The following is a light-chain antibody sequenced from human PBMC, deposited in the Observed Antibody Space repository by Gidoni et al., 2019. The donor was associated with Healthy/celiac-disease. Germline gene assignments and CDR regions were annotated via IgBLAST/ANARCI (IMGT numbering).Light chain of an antibody. J-gene: IGKJ1*01. CDR3: HQYGSSPGT. CDR1: QSVSSNY. V-gene: IGKV3-20*01. Sequence: IVLTQSPGTLSLSPGERATLSCRASQSVSSNYLAWYQQKPGQAPRLLIYGASSRATGIPDRFSGSGSGTDFTLTISILEPEDFAVYYCHQYGSSPGTFGQGTKVEIK. CDR2: GAS.